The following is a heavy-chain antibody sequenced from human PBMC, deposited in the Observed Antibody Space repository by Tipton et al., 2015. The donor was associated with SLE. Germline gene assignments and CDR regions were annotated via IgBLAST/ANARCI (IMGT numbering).Heavy chain of an antibody. CDR3: ARANRLPYRVYFDS. V-gene: IGHV4-38-2*02. Sequence: TLSLTCNVSGYSIRDGYYWGWIRQAPGKGLEWTGTIHHSGITYYNPSLKSRVTISVDTSKNQFSLKLRSVTAADTAVYWCARANRLPYRVYFDSWGQGTLVTVSS. J-gene: IGHJ4*02. CDR1: GYSIRDGYY. D-gene: IGHD1-14*01. CDR2: IHHSGIT.